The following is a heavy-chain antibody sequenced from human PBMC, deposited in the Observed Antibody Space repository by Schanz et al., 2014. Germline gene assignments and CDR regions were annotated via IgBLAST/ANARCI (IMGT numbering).Heavy chain of an antibody. J-gene: IGHJ6*02. CDR2: IYYSGST. CDR3: AREDRYYHGLDV. V-gene: IGHV4-30-2*01. CDR1: GGSISRGFYS. Sequence: QLQLQESGSGLVKPSQTLSLTCAVSGGSISRGFYSWNWIRQPPGRGLEWIGCIYYSGSTYYNPSPKPRVPIPKDRSKAQFSLSLTSVTAADTAVYYCAREDRYYHGLDVWGQGTTVTVS.